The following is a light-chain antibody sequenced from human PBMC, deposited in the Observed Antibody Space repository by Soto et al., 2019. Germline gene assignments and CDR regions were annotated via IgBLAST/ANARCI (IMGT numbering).Light chain of an antibody. Sequence: EIVLPQSQATLSLSPGERATLSCRASQSVSSYLAWYQQKPGQAPRLLIYDASNRATGIPARFSGSGSGTDFTLTISSLEPEDFAVYYCQQRSNWPITFGQGTRLAI. CDR1: QSVSSY. V-gene: IGKV3-11*01. CDR3: QQRSNWPIT. J-gene: IGKJ5*01. CDR2: DAS.